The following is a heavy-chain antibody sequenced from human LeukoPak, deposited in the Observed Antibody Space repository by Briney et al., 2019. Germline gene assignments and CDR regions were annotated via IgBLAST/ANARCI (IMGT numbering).Heavy chain of an antibody. D-gene: IGHD2-15*01. Sequence: GGSLILSCAASGFTFSSYGMHWVRQAPGKGLEWVAIISYDGSNKYYADSVKGRFTISRDNSKNTLYLQMNSLRAEDTAVYYCAKDLRVNCSGGSCYDWFDPWGQGTLVTVSS. V-gene: IGHV3-30*18. CDR2: ISYDGSNK. CDR3: AKDLRVNCSGGSCYDWFDP. J-gene: IGHJ5*02. CDR1: GFTFSSYG.